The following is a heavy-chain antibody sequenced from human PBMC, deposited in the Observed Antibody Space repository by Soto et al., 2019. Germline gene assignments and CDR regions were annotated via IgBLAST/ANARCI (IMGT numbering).Heavy chain of an antibody. Sequence: GGSLRLSCAASGFTFSSYAMSWVRQAPGKGLEWVSAISGSGGSTYYADSVKGRFTISRDNSKNTLYLQMNSLRAEDTAVYYCAKELNSYSSGWSGWFDPWGQGTLVTVSS. V-gene: IGHV3-23*01. CDR2: ISGSGGST. CDR1: GFTFSSYA. CDR3: AKELNSYSSGWSGWFDP. J-gene: IGHJ5*02. D-gene: IGHD6-19*01.